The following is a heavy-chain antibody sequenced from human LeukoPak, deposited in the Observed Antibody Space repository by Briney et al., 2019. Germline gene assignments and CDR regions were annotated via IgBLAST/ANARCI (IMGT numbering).Heavy chain of an antibody. Sequence: PSETLSLTCGVSGGSINNYYLSWIRQPAGKGLEWIGRIYNSGSTNYSPSLESRVIISRDTSKNQFSLKLSSVTAADTAVYYCARLSNDYGDYAGYWYFDLWGRGTLVTVSS. V-gene: IGHV4-4*07. J-gene: IGHJ2*01. D-gene: IGHD4-17*01. CDR2: IYNSGST. CDR3: ARLSNDYGDYAGYWYFDL. CDR1: GGSINNYY.